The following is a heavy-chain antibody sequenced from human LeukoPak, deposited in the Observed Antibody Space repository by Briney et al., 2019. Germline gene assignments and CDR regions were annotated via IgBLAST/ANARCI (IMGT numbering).Heavy chain of an antibody. J-gene: IGHJ5*02. CDR3: AKSGSSVFWS. CDR1: GFTFTNHW. CDR2: IEEDGSEK. D-gene: IGHD3-3*02. Sequence: GGSLRLSCAASGFTFTNHWMSWVRQAPGKGLEWVANIEEDGSEKYYVDSVKGRFTVSRDNVKNSLFLQMNSLRVDDTAVYYCAKSGSSVFWSWGQGTLVTVSS. V-gene: IGHV3-7*03.